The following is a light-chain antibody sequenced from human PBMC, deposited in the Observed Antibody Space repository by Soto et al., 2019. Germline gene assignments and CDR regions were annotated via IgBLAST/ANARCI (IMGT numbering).Light chain of an antibody. CDR2: LGS. CDR1: QSLLHSNEHNY. V-gene: IGKV2-28*01. Sequence: DIVMTQSPLALPVTPGEPSSISCRSSQSLLHSNEHNYLDWYLLTPGQSPQLLIFLGSNRASGVTDRFSGSEPGTDFKLNISTVEAESVGVYYCMQTLQTPCTLGKGIKLESK. CDR3: MQTLQTPCT. J-gene: IGKJ2*02.